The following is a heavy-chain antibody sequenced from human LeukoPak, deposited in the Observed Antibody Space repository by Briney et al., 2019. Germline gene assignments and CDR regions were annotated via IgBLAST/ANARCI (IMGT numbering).Heavy chain of an antibody. CDR3: AKGDYGDCY. D-gene: IGHD4-17*01. J-gene: IGHJ4*02. V-gene: IGHV3-23*01. CDR1: GFTFSNYA. CDR2: ITSSGNT. Sequence: GGSLRLSCAASGFTFSNYAMAWVRQAPGKGLEWVSSITSSGNTYYADSVKGRLTISRDSSKNTVYLQMTSLRAEDTAVYYCAKGDYGDCYWGQGTLVTVSS.